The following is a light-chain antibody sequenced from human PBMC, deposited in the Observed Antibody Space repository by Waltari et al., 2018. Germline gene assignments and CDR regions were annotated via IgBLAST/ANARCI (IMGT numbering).Light chain of an antibody. V-gene: IGKV3-20*01. J-gene: IGKJ4*01. CDR2: DAS. CDR1: QSVPRNY. CDR3: QQYAFSPLT. Sequence: EIVLTQFPGTLSLSPGESAPLSCRASQSVPRNYLAWYQQKPGQAPRLLIYDASRTATGTPARFAGSGSGTDFTLTISRLEPEDFAVYYCQQYAFSPLTFGGGTKVEIK.